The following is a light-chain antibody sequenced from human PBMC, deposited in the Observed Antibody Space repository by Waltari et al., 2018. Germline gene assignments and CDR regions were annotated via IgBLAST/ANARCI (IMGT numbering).Light chain of an antibody. V-gene: IGKV1-39*01. J-gene: IGKJ3*01. CDR1: QSISSY. Sequence: DIQMTQSPSSLSASVGDRVTITCRASQSISSYLNWYQQKPGKAPKLLTYAASSLQSGVPSRFSGSGSGTDFTLTITSLQPEDFATYYCQESYSTPFTFGPGTKVAIK. CDR2: AAS. CDR3: QESYSTPFT.